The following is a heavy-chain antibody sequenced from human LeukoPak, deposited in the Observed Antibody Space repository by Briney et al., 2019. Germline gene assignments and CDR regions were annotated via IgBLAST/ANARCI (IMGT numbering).Heavy chain of an antibody. J-gene: IGHJ4*02. Sequence: PGGSLRLSCAASGFSFSSYWMHWVRQAPGKGLVWVARISPDGSSALSADSVRGRFTISRDNSKNSLYLQMNSLRTEDTALYYCAKEGGSFIAAAGMELGYWGQGTLVTVSS. CDR3: AKEGGSFIAAAGMELGY. CDR1: GFSFSSYW. V-gene: IGHV3-74*03. D-gene: IGHD6-13*01. CDR2: ISPDGSSA.